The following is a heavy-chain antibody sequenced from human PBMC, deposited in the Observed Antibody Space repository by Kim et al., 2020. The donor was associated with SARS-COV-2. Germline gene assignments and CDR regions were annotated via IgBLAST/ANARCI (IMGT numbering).Heavy chain of an antibody. Sequence: SQTLSLTCAISGDSVSSNTAAWNWIRQSPSRGLEWLGRTYYRSKWYNDYAVSVKSRIIINPDTSKNHFSLQLNSVTPEDTAVYYCARDQAVRDSSGWSYFFDYWGQGTLVTVSS. J-gene: IGHJ4*02. CDR3: ARDQAVRDSSGWSYFFDY. CDR2: TYYRSKWYN. D-gene: IGHD6-19*01. CDR1: GDSVSSNTAA. V-gene: IGHV6-1*01.